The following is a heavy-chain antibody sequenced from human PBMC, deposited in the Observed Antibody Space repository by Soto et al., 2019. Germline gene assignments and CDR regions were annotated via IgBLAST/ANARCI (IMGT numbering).Heavy chain of an antibody. V-gene: IGHV3-30-3*01. CDR3: GRDPHPGLRGDALSI. J-gene: IGHJ3*02. D-gene: IGHD3-16*01. CDR2: ISYDGSNK. CDR1: GFTFSSYA. Sequence: QVQLVESGGGVVQPGRSLRLSCAASGFTFSSYAMHWVRQAPGKGLEWVAVISYDGSNKYYADSVKGRFTIPRDNSKNTPYLQMNSLRAAETAGYYTGRDPHPGLRGDALSIWGQGTMVTVSS.